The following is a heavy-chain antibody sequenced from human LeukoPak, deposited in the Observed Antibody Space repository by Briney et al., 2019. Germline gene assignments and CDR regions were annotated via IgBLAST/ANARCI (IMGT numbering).Heavy chain of an antibody. J-gene: IGHJ1*01. D-gene: IGHD2/OR15-2a*01. V-gene: IGHV3-7*01. CDR1: GFTFSSYE. Sequence: TGGSLRLSCAASGFTFSSYEMNWVRQAPGKGLEWVANIKQDGSEKYYVDSVKGRFTISRDNAKNSLHLQMNSLRAEDTAIYYCGSLHNRALWGQGTLVTVSS. CDR3: GSLHNRAL. CDR2: IKQDGSEK.